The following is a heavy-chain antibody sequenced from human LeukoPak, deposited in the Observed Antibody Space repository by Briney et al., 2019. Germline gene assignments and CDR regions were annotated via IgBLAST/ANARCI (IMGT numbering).Heavy chain of an antibody. V-gene: IGHV3-21*01. CDR3: AKSTRAVMAMMDV. CDR2: ISGSNSYI. D-gene: IGHD3-16*01. J-gene: IGHJ6*04. Sequence: GGSLRLSCAASGFTFSSYEMNWVRQAPGKGLEWVSSISGSNSYIYYADSMKGRFTISRDNAKNSLFLQMNSLRAEDTAVYFCAKSTRAVMAMMDVWGKGTTVTVSS. CDR1: GFTFSSYE.